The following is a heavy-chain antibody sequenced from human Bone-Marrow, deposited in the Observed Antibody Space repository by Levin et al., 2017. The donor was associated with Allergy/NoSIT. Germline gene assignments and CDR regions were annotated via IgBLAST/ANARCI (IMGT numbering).Heavy chain of an antibody. V-gene: IGHV6-1*01. D-gene: IGHD3-3*01. CDR3: ARGFGMGKGWFDP. J-gene: IGHJ5*02. Sequence: PSETLSLTCAISGDSVSSTSAAWNWIRQSPSRGLEWLGRTYYRSKWYSEYAVSVQSRITINSDTSKNQFSLQLNSVTPEDTAVYYCARGFGMGKGWFDPWGQGTLVTVSS. CDR1: GDSVSSTSAA. CDR2: TYYRSKWYS.